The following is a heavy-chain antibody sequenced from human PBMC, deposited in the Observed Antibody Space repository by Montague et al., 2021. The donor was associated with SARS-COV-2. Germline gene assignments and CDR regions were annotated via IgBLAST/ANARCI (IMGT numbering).Heavy chain of an antibody. Sequence: SETLSLTCTVSGGSVSSRSYYWGWIRQPPGRGLEWIGSIYYSGSIHYNPSLKSRVTISVDTSKNQFSLKLSSVTAADTAVYYCARRGDYGGPRFDYWGQGTLVSVSS. CDR2: IYYSGSI. CDR3: ARRGDYGGPRFDY. J-gene: IGHJ4*02. CDR1: GGSVSSRSYY. D-gene: IGHD4-23*01. V-gene: IGHV4-39*01.